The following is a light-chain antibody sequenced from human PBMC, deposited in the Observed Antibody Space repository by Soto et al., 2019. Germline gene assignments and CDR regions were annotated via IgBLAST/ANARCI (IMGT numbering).Light chain of an antibody. V-gene: IGLV2-14*01. CDR1: SSDVGGYNY. CDR3: SSYTSSSTPYV. Sequence: QSALTQPASVSGSRGQSMTMSCTGASSDVGGYNYVSWYQQHPGKAPKLMIYEVSNRPSGVSNRFSGSKSGNTASLTISGLQAEDEADYYCSSYTSSSTPYVFGTGTKVTVL. CDR2: EVS. J-gene: IGLJ1*01.